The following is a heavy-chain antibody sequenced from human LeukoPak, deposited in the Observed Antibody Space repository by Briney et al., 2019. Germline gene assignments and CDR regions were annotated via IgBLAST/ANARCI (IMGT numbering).Heavy chain of an antibody. J-gene: IGHJ4*02. CDR1: VGSISSGSYY. V-gene: IGHV4-61*02. CDR2: IYTSGST. D-gene: IGHD5-18*01. Sequence: SETLSLTCTVSVGSISSGSYYWSWIRQPAGKGLEWIGRIYTSGSTNYNPSLKSRVTISVDTSQNQFSLKLSSVTAADTAVYYCARSRGHSYGAYWGQGTLVTVSS. CDR3: ARSRGHSYGAY.